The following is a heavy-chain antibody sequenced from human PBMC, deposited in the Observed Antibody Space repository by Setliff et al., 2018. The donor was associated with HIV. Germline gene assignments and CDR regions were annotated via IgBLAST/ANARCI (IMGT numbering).Heavy chain of an antibody. CDR1: GGSISSNKW. CDR3: ARGRSMPTLTT. D-gene: IGHD3-22*01. Sequence: SETLSLTCAVSGGSISSNKWWSWVRQPPGKGLEWIGEIYHSGSTKYNPSLKSRVTISMDTSKNQFSLKLTSVTAADTALYFCARGRSMPTLTTWGQGALVTVSS. V-gene: IGHV4-4*02. CDR2: IYHSGST. J-gene: IGHJ4*02.